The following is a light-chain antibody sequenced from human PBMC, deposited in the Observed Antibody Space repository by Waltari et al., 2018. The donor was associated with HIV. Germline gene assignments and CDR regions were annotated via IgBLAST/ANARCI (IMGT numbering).Light chain of an antibody. CDR3: STWDDKMSGVI. J-gene: IGLJ2*01. CDR2: NNN. V-gene: IGLV1-47*01. Sequence: QSVLTQPPSTSRTPGQRVTISWSGRISNSGNNYVYWYQHLPGTAPKLLIYNNNRRPSGLPDRFSGSKSDTSASLAISGLRSEDEADYYCSTWDDKMSGVIFGGGTKLTVL. CDR1: ISNSGNNY.